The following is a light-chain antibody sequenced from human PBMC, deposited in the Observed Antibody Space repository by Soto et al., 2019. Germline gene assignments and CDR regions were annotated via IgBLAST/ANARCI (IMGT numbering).Light chain of an antibody. V-gene: IGKV3-20*01. Sequence: EIVLTQSPGTLSLSPGKRATLSCRASQSLSTSDLVWYQHKSGQPPRLVIHGTFSTASGIPARFSGSGSGTDVTLTISRLEPEDSAVEYWQQYGSLPYTFGRGTRLEIQ. CDR1: QSLSTSD. CDR3: QQYGSLPYT. CDR2: GTF. J-gene: IGKJ5*01.